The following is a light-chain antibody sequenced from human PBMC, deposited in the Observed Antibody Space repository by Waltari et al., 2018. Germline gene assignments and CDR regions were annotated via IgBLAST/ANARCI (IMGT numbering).Light chain of an antibody. J-gene: IGLJ2*01. V-gene: IGLV1-51*02. Sequence: QSVLPQPPSVSAAPGQRVTIPRSGSSPNIGRSYVSWYQQVPGTAPKLLMFQDNKRPSGVSDRFSGSKSGTSASLAITGLQTGDEADYYCSTWDSSLVLFGGGTRLTVL. CDR1: SPNIGRSY. CDR3: STWDSSLVL. CDR2: QDN.